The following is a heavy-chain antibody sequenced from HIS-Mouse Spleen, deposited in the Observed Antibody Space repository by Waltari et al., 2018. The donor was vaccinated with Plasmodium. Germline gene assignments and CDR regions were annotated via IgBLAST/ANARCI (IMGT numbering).Heavy chain of an antibody. J-gene: IGHJ4*02. CDR1: GFTFGSYW. CDR2: IKQDGSEK. D-gene: IGHD6-13*01. V-gene: IGHV3-7*01. Sequence: EVQRVESGGGLVQPGGSLRLSCAASGFTFGSYWMSWVRQAPGKGLEWVANIKQDGSEKYYVDSVKGRFTISRDNAKNSLYLQMNSLRAEDTAVYYCARGRYSSSWYYFDYWGQGTLVTVSS. CDR3: ARGRYSSSWYYFDY.